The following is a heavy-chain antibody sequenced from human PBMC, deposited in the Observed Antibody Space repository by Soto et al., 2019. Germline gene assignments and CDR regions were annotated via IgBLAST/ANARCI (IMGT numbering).Heavy chain of an antibody. V-gene: IGHV3-21*01. D-gene: IGHD5-12*01. Sequence: EVQLVESGGGLVKPGGSLRLSCAASGFTFSIYSMNWVRQAPGKGLEWLSSISSSSSYIYYADSVRGRFTISRDNAKNSLYLQMNSLRAEDTAVYYCARSPGRDGYNHFDYWGQGTLVTVSS. CDR2: ISSSSSYI. J-gene: IGHJ4*02. CDR1: GFTFSIYS. CDR3: ARSPGRDGYNHFDY.